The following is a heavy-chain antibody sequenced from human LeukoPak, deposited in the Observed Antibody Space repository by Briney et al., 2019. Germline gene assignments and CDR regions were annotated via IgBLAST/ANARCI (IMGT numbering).Heavy chain of an antibody. J-gene: IGHJ6*04. CDR3: AKITGLDIVVVPAASTMDV. CDR2: ISGSGAST. D-gene: IGHD2-2*01. Sequence: GGSLRLSCAASAFTFSSYAMSWLRQAPGHGLEWVSAISGSGASTYYADSVKVPFTISRDNSTNTLYLQMNSLRAEDTAVYYCAKITGLDIVVVPAASTMDVWGKGTTVTVSS. V-gene: IGHV3-23*01. CDR1: AFTFSSYA.